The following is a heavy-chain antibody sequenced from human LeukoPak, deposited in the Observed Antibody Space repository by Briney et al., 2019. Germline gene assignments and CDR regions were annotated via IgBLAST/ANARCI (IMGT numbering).Heavy chain of an antibody. Sequence: PSETLSLTCTVSGGSISSGGYYWSWIRQHPGKGLEWIGYIYYSGSTYYNPSLKSRVTISVDTSKKQFSLKLSSVTAADTAVYYGARGRGRYGDYLKSSLGYWGQGTLVTVSS. D-gene: IGHD4-17*01. V-gene: IGHV4-31*03. J-gene: IGHJ4*02. CDR1: GGSISSGGYY. CDR2: IYYSGST. CDR3: ARGRGRYGDYLKSSLGY.